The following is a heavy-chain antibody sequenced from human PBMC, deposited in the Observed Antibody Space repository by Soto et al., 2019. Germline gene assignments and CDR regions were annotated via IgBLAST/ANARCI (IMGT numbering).Heavy chain of an antibody. CDR1: GYTFTGYY. CDR2: INPNSGGT. J-gene: IGHJ4*02. CDR3: ARVGFASNPAYDY. D-gene: IGHD3-16*01. V-gene: IGHV1-2*02. Sequence: ASVKVSCKASGYTFTGYYIHWVRQAPGQGLEWMGWINPNSGGTNYAQKFQGRVTMTRATSISTAYMELSRLRSDDTAVCYCARVGFASNPAYDYWGQGTLVTVSS.